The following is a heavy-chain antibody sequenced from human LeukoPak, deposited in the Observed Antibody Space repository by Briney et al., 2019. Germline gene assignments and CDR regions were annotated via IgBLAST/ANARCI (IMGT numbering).Heavy chain of an antibody. CDR3: ARGVGLTQGGTFDY. J-gene: IGHJ4*02. Sequence: SETLSLTCTVSGYSISSGFYWGWIRQPPGKGLEWTGSIYHSGSTHYNSSLKSRVTISVDTSKNQLSLKLSSVTAADTAVFYCARGVGLTQGGTFDYWGQGTLVTVSS. CDR1: GYSISSGFY. D-gene: IGHD1-1*01. CDR2: IYHSGST. V-gene: IGHV4-38-2*02.